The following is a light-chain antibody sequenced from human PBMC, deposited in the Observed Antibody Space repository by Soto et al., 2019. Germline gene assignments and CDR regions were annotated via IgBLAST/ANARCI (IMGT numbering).Light chain of an antibody. CDR2: DAS. CDR1: QSISGW. J-gene: IGKJ1*01. CDR3: QQYNTDRT. Sequence: DIQVTQSPSTLSASVGDRVTITCRASQSISGWLAWYQQKPGKAPKLMIYDASSLESGVPSRFSGSGSGTEFTLTISSLQPDDFATYYCQQYNTDRTFGQGTKVDIK. V-gene: IGKV1-5*01.